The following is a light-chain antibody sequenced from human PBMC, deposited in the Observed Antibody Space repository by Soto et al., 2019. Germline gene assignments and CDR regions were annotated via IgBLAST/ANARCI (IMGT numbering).Light chain of an antibody. Sequence: EIVLTQSPGTLSLSPGERATLSCRASQSVSSGSLAWYQQKPGQAPRLLIYGASSRATGIPDRFGGSGSGTDFTLAISRLEPEDLAVYYCQQYGNSPWTFGQGTKVYIK. CDR3: QQYGNSPWT. J-gene: IGKJ1*01. CDR1: QSVSSGS. V-gene: IGKV3-20*01. CDR2: GAS.